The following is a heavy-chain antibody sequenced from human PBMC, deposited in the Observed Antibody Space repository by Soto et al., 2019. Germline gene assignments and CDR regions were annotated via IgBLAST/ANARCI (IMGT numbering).Heavy chain of an antibody. V-gene: IGHV1-2*04. J-gene: IGHJ4*02. CDR1: GYTFTGYY. CDR3: AREPPDCSGGSCYYGYFDY. Sequence: ASVKVSCKASGYTFTGYYMHWVRQAPGQRLEWMGWINPNSGGTNYAQKFQGWVTMTRDTSISTAYMELSRLRSDDTAVYYCAREPPDCSGGSCYYGYFDYWGQGTLVTVSS. CDR2: INPNSGGT. D-gene: IGHD2-15*01.